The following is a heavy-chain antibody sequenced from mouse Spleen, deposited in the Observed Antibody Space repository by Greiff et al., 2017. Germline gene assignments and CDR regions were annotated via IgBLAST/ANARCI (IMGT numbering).Heavy chain of an antibody. V-gene: IGHV5-12*02. CDR1: GFTFSDYY. J-gene: IGHJ4*01. CDR3: ARHEVGLIYAMDY. D-gene: IGHD1-1*02. Sequence: EVKLVESGGGLVQPGGSLKLSCATSGFTFSDYYMYWVRQTPEKRLEWVAYISNGGGSTYYPDTVKGRFTISRDNAKNTLYLQMSRLKSEDTAMYYCARHEVGLIYAMDYWGQGTSVTVSS. CDR2: ISNGGGST.